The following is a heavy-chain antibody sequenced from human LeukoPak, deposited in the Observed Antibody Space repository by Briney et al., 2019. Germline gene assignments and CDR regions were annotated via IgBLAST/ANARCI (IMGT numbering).Heavy chain of an antibody. CDR2: INHRGST. Sequence: LRLACAAYGFTFSSQRMNSVRQAPGKGLEWNGEINHRGSTNYNPSLKSRVTISVDTSKNQFSLKLSSVTAADTAVYYCARHGGGLLWFGELLSYYYYMDVWGKGTTVTISS. CDR1: GFTFSSQR. D-gene: IGHD3-10*01. V-gene: IGHV4-34*01. CDR3: ARHGGGLLWFGELLSYYYYMDV. J-gene: IGHJ6*03.